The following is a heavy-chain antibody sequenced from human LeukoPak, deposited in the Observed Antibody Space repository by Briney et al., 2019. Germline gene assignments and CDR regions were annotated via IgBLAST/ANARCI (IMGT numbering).Heavy chain of an antibody. Sequence: GGSLRLSCAASGFTFSSYAMHWVRQAPGKGLEWVAVISYDGSNKYYADSVKGRFTISRDNSKNTLYLQMNSLRAGDTAVYYCARSYYDSSGFDYWGQGTLVTVSS. V-gene: IGHV3-30-3*01. CDR3: ARSYYDSSGFDY. J-gene: IGHJ4*02. CDR1: GFTFSSYA. CDR2: ISYDGSNK. D-gene: IGHD3-22*01.